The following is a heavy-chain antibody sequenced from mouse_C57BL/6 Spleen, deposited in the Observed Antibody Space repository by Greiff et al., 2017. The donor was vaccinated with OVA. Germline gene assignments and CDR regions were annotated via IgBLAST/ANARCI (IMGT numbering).Heavy chain of an antibody. CDR2: IYPGAGDT. J-gene: IGHJ3*01. Sequence: QVQLQQSGPELVKPGASVKISCKASGYAFSSSWMNWVKQRPGKGLEWIGRIYPGAGDTNYNGKFKGKATLTADKSSSTAYMQRSSLTSEDSAVYFCARPFYDGYPWFAYWGQGTLVTVSA. CDR3: ARPFYDGYPWFAY. CDR1: GYAFSSSW. V-gene: IGHV1-82*01. D-gene: IGHD2-3*01.